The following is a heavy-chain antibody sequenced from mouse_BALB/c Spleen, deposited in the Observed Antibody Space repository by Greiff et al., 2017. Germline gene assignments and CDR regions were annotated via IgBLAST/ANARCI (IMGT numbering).Heavy chain of an antibody. Sequence: VQLKQSGAELVRSGASVKLSCTASGFNIKDYYMHWVKQRPEQGLEWIGWIDPENGDTEYAPKFQGKATMTADTSSNTAYLQLSSLTSEDTAVYYCNAHPGTGYAMDDWGQGTSVTVAS. CDR1: GFNIKDYY. V-gene: IGHV14-4*02. D-gene: IGHD4-1*01. CDR3: NAHPGTGYAMDD. J-gene: IGHJ4*01. CDR2: IDPENGDT.